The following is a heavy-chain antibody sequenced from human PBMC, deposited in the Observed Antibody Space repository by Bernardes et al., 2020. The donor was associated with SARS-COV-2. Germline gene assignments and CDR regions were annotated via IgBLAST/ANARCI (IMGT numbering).Heavy chain of an antibody. CDR3: ARRSVIKPYYFDY. Sequence: GESLKISCKGSGYSFTTYWIAWVRQMPGKGLEWMGIIYPGDSDTRYSPSFQGQVTISADKSISTAYLQWSSLKASDTAMYYCARRSVIKPYYFDYWGQGTLVTVSS. CDR1: GYSFTTYW. CDR2: IYPGDSDT. V-gene: IGHV5-51*01. J-gene: IGHJ4*02. D-gene: IGHD2-21*01.